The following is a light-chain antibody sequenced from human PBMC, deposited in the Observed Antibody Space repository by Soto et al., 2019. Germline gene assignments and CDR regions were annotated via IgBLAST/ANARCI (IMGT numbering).Light chain of an antibody. CDR3: QQYNRYSPRS. CDR2: KAS. CDR1: QSISSW. V-gene: IGKV1-5*03. Sequence: DIQRTQSPSTLSASVGDRVTITCRASQSISSWLAWYQQKPGKAPKLLIYKASSLESGGPSRFSGSGSGTEFTRTISSLQSDDFATYYCQQYNRYSPRSVGGGPKVEI. J-gene: IGKJ4*01.